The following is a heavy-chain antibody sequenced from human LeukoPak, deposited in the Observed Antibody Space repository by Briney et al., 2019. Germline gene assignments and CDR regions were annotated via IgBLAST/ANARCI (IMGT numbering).Heavy chain of an antibody. CDR3: AREGFWSGYYDDAFDI. V-gene: IGHV4-4*07. CDR1: GGALSSYY. J-gene: IGHJ3*02. D-gene: IGHD3-3*01. CDR2: IYTRGST. Sequence: SETLSLTCTVSGGALSSYYWSWIRQPAGKGLEWIGRIYTRGSTPYNPPLKSRVTMSVDTSKNQFCMKLSSVTAADTAVYYCAREGFWSGYYDDAFDIWGEGTMATVSS.